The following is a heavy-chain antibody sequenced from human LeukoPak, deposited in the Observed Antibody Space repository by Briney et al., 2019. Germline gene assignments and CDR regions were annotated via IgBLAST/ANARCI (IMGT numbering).Heavy chain of an antibody. Sequence: PGGSLRLSCAASGFTFSSYNMNWVRQAPGKGLEWVSVIWYDGSNKYYSDSVKGRFTISRDNSKNTLYLQMNSLRAEDTAVDYCARDLEMGDYRSGSHGYWGQGTLVTVSS. D-gene: IGHD3-10*01. CDR3: ARDLEMGDYRSGSHGY. V-gene: IGHV3-33*01. CDR1: GFTFSSYN. J-gene: IGHJ4*02. CDR2: IWYDGSNK.